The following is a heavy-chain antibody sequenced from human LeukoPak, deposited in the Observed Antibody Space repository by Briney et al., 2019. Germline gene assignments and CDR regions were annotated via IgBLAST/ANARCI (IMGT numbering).Heavy chain of an antibody. CDR3: AKDRDGYYDSSGYWT. CDR2: ISGSGGST. CDR1: GFTFSSYA. J-gene: IGHJ5*02. Sequence: GGSLRLSCAASGFTFSSYAMSWVRQAPGKGLEWVSAISGSGGSTYYADSVKGRFTISRDNSKNTLYLQMNSLRAEDTAVHYCAKDRDGYYDSSGYWTWGQGTLVTVSS. D-gene: IGHD3-22*01. V-gene: IGHV3-23*01.